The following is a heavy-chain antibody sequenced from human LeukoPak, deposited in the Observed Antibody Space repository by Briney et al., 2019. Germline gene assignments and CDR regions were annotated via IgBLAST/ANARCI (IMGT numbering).Heavy chain of an antibody. J-gene: IGHJ4*02. D-gene: IGHD3-10*01. Sequence: GASVKVSCKASGDTFTDYYMYWVRQAPGQGLEWMGWISPYSGGPHSAPNFQGQVTMTRDPSISTAHMELSRLTSHDPAFFYCASGGRTMVRGGDRTFDYWGQGTLVTVS. CDR2: ISPYSGGP. CDR1: GDTFTDYY. V-gene: IGHV1-2*02. CDR3: ASGGRTMVRGGDRTFDY.